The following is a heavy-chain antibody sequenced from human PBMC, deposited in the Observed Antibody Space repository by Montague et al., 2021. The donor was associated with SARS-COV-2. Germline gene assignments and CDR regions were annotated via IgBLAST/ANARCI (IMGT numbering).Heavy chain of an antibody. Sequence: SLRLSCVAHGFTFSSYSMNWVRQAPGKGLEWVSSISSSSSYIYYSDSVKGRFTISRDNAKNSLYLQMNSLRAEDTAVYYCARDRDSSGWFDYWGQGTLVTVSS. CDR2: ISSSSSYI. D-gene: IGHD6-19*01. CDR3: ARDRDSSGWFDY. V-gene: IGHV3-21*01. J-gene: IGHJ4*02. CDR1: GFTFSSYS.